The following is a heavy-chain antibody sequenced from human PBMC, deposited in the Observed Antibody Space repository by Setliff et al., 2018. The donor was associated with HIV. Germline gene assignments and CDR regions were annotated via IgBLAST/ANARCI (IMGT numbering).Heavy chain of an antibody. V-gene: IGHV3-66*02. D-gene: IGHD5-18*01. Sequence: LRLSCAASGFTVSSNYMSWVRQAPGRGLEWVSVIYSGGDTYYADSVKGRFTISRDNSKNTLYLQMNSLGADDTAVYYCAREEYSFGPLDYWGQGILVTVSS. CDR1: GFTVSSNY. CDR3: AREEYSFGPLDY. J-gene: IGHJ4*02. CDR2: IYSGGDT.